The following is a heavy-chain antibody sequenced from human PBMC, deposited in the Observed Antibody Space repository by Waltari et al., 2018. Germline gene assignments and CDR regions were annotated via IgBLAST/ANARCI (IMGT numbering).Heavy chain of an antibody. CDR3: AKDPPYSSGWYPWDYYYGMDV. J-gene: IGHJ6*02. CDR2: INHSGST. D-gene: IGHD6-19*01. V-gene: IGHV4-34*01. Sequence: QVQLQQWGAGLLKPSETLSLTCAVYGGSFSGYYWSWIRQPPGKGLEWIGEINHSGSTNYNPSLKSRVTISVDTSKNQFSLKLSSVTAADTAVYYCAKDPPYSSGWYPWDYYYGMDVWGQGTTVTVSS. CDR1: GGSFSGYY.